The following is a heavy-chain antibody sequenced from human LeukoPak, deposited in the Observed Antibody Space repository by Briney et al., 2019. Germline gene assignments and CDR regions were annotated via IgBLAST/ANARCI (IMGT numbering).Heavy chain of an antibody. J-gene: IGHJ4*02. CDR1: ACSISSSNYC. D-gene: IGHD5-12*01. Sequence: SETLSLTCTVSACSISSSNYCWDWIRQPPGKVLEWIGSLCYSGNTYQNPSLKSRLTISGDTSQNQFSLRLSSVTAADTAVYYCTTRYGDHDYVDYWGQGTLVTVSS. V-gene: IGHV4-39*01. CDR2: LCYSGNT. CDR3: TTRYGDHDYVDY.